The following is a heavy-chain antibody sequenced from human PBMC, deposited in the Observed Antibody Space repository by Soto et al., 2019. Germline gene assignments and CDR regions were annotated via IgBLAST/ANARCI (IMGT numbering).Heavy chain of an antibody. Sequence: ASETLSLTCIVSGGSISGSYWSWIRQSPGKGLEWLGYVYYTGSTNYSPSLRSRVSISVDTSKNEFSLRLSSVTAADTAVYFCARRVAVPGANIDYWGQGTQVTVYS. CDR2: VYYTGST. D-gene: IGHD6-19*01. CDR3: ARRVAVPGANIDY. V-gene: IGHV4-59*01. J-gene: IGHJ4*02. CDR1: GGSISGSY.